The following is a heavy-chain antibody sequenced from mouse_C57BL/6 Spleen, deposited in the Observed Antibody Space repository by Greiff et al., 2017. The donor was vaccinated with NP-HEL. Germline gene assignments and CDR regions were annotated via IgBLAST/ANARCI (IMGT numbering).Heavy chain of an antibody. D-gene: IGHD2-2*01. J-gene: IGHJ4*01. CDR2: IDPEDGET. Sequence: EVKLVESGAELVKPGASVKLSCTASGFNIKDYYMHWVKQRTEQGLEWIGRIDPEDGETKYAPKFQGKATITADTSSNTAYLQLSSLTSEDTAVYYGASRMVRGAMDYWGQGTSVTVSS. CDR1: GFNIKDYY. V-gene: IGHV14-2*01. CDR3: ASRMVRGAMDY.